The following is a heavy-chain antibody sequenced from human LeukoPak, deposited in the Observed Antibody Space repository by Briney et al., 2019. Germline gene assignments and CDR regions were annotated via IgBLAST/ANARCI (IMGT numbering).Heavy chain of an antibody. J-gene: IGHJ4*02. CDR2: MSGSGG. CDR3: AKSRLPYDSSGYYSFDC. CDR1: GFTFSSYG. Sequence: GGSLRLSCAASGFTFSSYGMHWVRQAPGKGLEWVSSMSGSGGNYADSVKGRFTISRDNSKNTLYLQMNSLRAEDTAVYYCAKSRLPYDSSGYYSFDCWGQGTLVTVSS. V-gene: IGHV3-23*01. D-gene: IGHD3-22*01.